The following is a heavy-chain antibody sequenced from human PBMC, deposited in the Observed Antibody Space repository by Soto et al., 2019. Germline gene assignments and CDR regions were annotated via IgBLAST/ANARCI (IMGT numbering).Heavy chain of an antibody. D-gene: IGHD1-26*01. Sequence: QLHLRESGPGLVKPSETLSLTCTVSGGSITSSSYYWGWIRQPPGKGLELIGSIYYSGSTYYNPSLKSRVTISVATSKNQFSLKLSSVTAADTAVYYCATQEVGGSYVYTFDPWGQGTLVTVSS. CDR3: ATQEVGGSYVYTFDP. V-gene: IGHV4-39*01. CDR2: IYYSGST. J-gene: IGHJ5*02. CDR1: GGSITSSSYY.